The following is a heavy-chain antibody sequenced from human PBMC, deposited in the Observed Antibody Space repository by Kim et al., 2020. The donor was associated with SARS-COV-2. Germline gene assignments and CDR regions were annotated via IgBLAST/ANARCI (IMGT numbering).Heavy chain of an antibody. CDR3: ARDSRGSDPRVFCLDV. CDR1: GGSISSYY. CDR2: IYYSGST. Sequence: SETLSLTCTVSGGSISSYYWSWIRQPPGKGLEWIGYIYYSGSTNYNPSLKSRVTISVDTSKNQFSLKLSSVTAADTAVYYCARDSRGSDPRVFCLDVWGQGTTVTVSS. J-gene: IGHJ6*02. D-gene: IGHD2-2*01. V-gene: IGHV4-59*13.